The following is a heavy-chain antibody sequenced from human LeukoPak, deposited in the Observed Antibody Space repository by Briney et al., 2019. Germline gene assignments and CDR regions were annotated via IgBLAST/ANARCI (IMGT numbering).Heavy chain of an antibody. D-gene: IGHD2-2*01. Sequence: ASVKVSCKASGYTFTNYGISWVRQAPGQGLEWMGWISVYNGNTNYAQKLQGRVTMTTDTSTSTAYMELRSLRSDDTAVYYCARDCSSTSCTPFDYWGQGTLVTVSS. V-gene: IGHV1-18*01. CDR1: GYTFTNYG. CDR3: ARDCSSTSCTPFDY. CDR2: ISVYNGNT. J-gene: IGHJ4*02.